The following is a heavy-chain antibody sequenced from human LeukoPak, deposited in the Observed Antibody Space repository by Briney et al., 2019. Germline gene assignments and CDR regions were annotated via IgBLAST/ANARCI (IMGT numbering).Heavy chain of an antibody. Sequence: SQTLSLTCTVSGGSISSGSYYWSWIRQPAGKGLEWIGRIYTRGSPNYNPSLKSRVAISVDPSKNQSSLKLSSVTAADTAVYYCARDLYYYDSSGYYLWGFDIWGQGTMVTVSS. CDR1: GGSISSGSYY. V-gene: IGHV4-61*02. CDR2: IYTRGSP. CDR3: ARDLYYYDSSGYYLWGFDI. D-gene: IGHD3-22*01. J-gene: IGHJ3*02.